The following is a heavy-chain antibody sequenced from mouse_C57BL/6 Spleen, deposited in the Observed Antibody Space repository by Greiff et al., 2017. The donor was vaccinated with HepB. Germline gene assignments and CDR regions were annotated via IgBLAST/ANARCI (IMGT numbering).Heavy chain of an antibody. D-gene: IGHD2-4*01. CDR3: ARDDYDGGYAMDY. V-gene: IGHV1-52*01. Sequence: QVHVKQPGAELVRPGSSVKLSCKASGYTFTSYWMHWVKQRPIQGLEWIGNIDPSDSETHYNQKFKDKATLTVDKSSSTAYMQLSSLTSEDSAVYYCARDDYDGGYAMDYWGQGTSVTVSS. CDR2: IDPSDSET. CDR1: GYTFTSYW. J-gene: IGHJ4*01.